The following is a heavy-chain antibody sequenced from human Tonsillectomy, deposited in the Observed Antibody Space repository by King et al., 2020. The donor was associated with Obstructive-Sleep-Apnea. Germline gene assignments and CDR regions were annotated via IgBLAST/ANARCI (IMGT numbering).Heavy chain of an antibody. J-gene: IGHJ4*02. Sequence: VQLQQWGAGLLKPSETLSLTCAVYGVSVSGYYWSWIRQPPGKGLEWIGEINHSGSTNYYPSLKSLVTISIDTPKNQFSLNLNSVTAADTAVYYCAKIWGDSTDYWGQGTLVTVAS. CDR2: INHSGST. D-gene: IGHD2-21*02. CDR3: AKIWGDSTDY. V-gene: IGHV4-34*01. CDR1: GVSVSGYY.